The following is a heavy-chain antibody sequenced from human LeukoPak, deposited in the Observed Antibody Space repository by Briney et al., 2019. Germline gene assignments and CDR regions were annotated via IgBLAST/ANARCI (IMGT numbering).Heavy chain of an antibody. V-gene: IGHV3-53*01. CDR2: IYSGGST. Sequence: GGSLRLSCAASGFTVSSNYMSWVRQAPGKGLEWVSVIYSGGSTYYADSVKGRFTISRDNSKNTLYLQVNSLRAEDTAVYYCAREMIYYDILTGYYSSHYFDYWGQGTLVTVSS. CDR3: AREMIYYDILTGYYSSHYFDY. J-gene: IGHJ4*02. CDR1: GFTVSSNY. D-gene: IGHD3-9*01.